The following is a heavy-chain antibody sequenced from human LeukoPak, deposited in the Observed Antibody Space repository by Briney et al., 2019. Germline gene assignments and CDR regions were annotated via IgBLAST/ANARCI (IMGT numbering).Heavy chain of an antibody. J-gene: IGHJ6*02. CDR2: IYYIRRT. D-gene: IGHD3-3*01. V-gene: IGHV4-59*11. Sequence: SGALSLTPTVTLGSLNIHYWSWIRPTPEKGLDCIGYIYYIRRTNYNPSLQSRVTISVDRSKNQFSFKLRSVTAADTAVYFCARDRDFWSAYHRSYYFQGMDVWGQGTTVTVSS. CDR3: ARDRDFWSAYHRSYYFQGMDV. CDR1: LGSLNIHY.